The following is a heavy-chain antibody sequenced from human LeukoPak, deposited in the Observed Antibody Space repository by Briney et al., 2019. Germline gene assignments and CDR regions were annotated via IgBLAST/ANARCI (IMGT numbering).Heavy chain of an antibody. V-gene: IGHV1-3*01. J-gene: IGHJ3*02. D-gene: IGHD3-9*01. CDR1: GGTFSSYA. CDR2: INAGNGNT. Sequence: ASVKVSCKASGGTFSSYAISWVRQAPGQGLEWMGGINAGNGNTKYSQKFQGRVTITRDTSASTAYMELSSLRSEDTAVYYCASCVHDILTGPSAFDIWGQGTMVTVSS. CDR3: ASCVHDILTGPSAFDI.